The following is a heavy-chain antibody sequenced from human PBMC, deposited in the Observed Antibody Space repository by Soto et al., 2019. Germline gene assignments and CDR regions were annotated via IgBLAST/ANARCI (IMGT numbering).Heavy chain of an antibody. CDR1: GYAFTTYG. D-gene: IGHD1-1*01. CDR3: ARGRYGDY. Sequence: QVHLVQSGAEVKKPGASVKVSCKGSGYAFTTYGITWVRQAPGQGLEWMGWISAHNGNTNYAQKLQGRVTGTRDTSTSTAYMELRSLRSDDTAVYYCARGRYGDYWGHGAQVTVSS. CDR2: ISAHNGNT. V-gene: IGHV1-18*01. J-gene: IGHJ4*01.